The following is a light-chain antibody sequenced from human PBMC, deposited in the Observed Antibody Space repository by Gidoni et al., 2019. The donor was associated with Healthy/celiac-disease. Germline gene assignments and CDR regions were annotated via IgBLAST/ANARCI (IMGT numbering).Light chain of an antibody. J-gene: IGKJ4*01. Sequence: DIQMTQSPSSLSASAGDRVTITCQASQDISNYLNWYQQKPGKTPKHLIYDASNVETGVPSRFSGSGSGTNFTFTNSSLQPEDVATYYCQQYDNLPLTFGGGTKVEIK. CDR3: QQYDNLPLT. V-gene: IGKV1-33*01. CDR1: QDISNY. CDR2: DAS.